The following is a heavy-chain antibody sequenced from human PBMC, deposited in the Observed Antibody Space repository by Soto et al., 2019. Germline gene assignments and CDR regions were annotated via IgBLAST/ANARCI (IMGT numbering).Heavy chain of an antibody. V-gene: IGHV5-51*01. CDR2: IFPSDSDT. CDR1: GYKFTSSW. D-gene: IGHD3-22*01. Sequence: GESLKISCRTSGYKFTSSWIGWVLQMPVKGLEWMGIIFPSDSDTRYSPSFQGQVTISADRSTSTVFLQWASLKASDTAVYFCARKDKSGYFNWFDPWGQGTLVTVSS. CDR3: ARKDKSGYFNWFDP. J-gene: IGHJ5*02.